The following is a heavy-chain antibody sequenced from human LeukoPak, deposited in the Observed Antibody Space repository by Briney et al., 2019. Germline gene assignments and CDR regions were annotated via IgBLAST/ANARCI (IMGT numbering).Heavy chain of an antibody. V-gene: IGHV5-10-1*01. Sequence: GESLKISCKGSGYSFTNYWIIWVRQMPGKGLEWTGRIDPSDSYTNYSPSFQGHVTISADKSLSTAYLQWSSLEASDTAMYYCARHGSSAGPFHYWGQGTLVTVSS. CDR2: IDPSDSYT. D-gene: IGHD6-13*01. CDR3: ARHGSSAGPFHY. CDR1: GYSFTNYW. J-gene: IGHJ4*02.